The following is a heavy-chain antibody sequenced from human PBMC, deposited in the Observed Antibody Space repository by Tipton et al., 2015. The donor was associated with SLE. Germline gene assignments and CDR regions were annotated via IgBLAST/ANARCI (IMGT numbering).Heavy chain of an antibody. CDR3: ARERDYGDNHAFDI. Sequence: TLSLTCTVSGGSISSYYWSWIRQPPGKGLEWIGYIYTSGSTNYNPSLKSRVTMSVDTSKNQFSLKLSSVTAADTAVYYCARERDYGDNHAFDIWGQGTMVTVSS. J-gene: IGHJ3*02. CDR2: IYTSGST. CDR1: GGSISSYY. V-gene: IGHV4-4*08. D-gene: IGHD4-17*01.